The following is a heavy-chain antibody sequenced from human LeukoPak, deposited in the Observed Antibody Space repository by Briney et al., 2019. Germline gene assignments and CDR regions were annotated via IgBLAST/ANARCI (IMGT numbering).Heavy chain of an antibody. CDR3: ARQSIVGAMSY. J-gene: IGHJ4*02. V-gene: IGHV3-23*01. CDR1: GFTFSSHG. CDR2: ISPSGGIT. D-gene: IGHD1-26*01. Sequence: PGGSLRLSCAASGFTFSSHGMNWVRQAPGKGLEWVSGISPSGGITYYTDSVKGRFTISRDNAKNSLYLQMNSLRAEDTAVYYCARQSIVGAMSYWGQGTLVTVSS.